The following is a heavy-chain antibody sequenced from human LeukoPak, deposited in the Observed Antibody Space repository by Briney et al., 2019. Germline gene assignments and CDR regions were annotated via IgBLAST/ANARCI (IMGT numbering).Heavy chain of an antibody. Sequence: TSETLSLTCTVSGGSISNSFWSWIRQPPGKGLEWIAYIYYTGNTKYNPSLKSRVTISVDTSKNQFSLRLSSVTAEDTAVYYCAKDSGSSPTFDYWGQGTLVTVSS. J-gene: IGHJ4*02. D-gene: IGHD1-26*01. CDR3: AKDSGSSPTFDY. CDR1: GGSISNSF. CDR2: IYYTGNT. V-gene: IGHV4-59*01.